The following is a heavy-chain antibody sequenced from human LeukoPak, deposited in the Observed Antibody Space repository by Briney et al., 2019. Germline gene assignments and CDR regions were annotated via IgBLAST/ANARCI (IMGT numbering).Heavy chain of an antibody. Sequence: GGSLRLSCAASGFTFSSYAMRWVRQAPGKGLEWVAVISYDGSNKYYADSVKGRFTISRDNSKNTLYLQMNSLRAEDTAVYYCKTYYYDSSGYPKTSTFEFDYWGQGTRVTVSS. CDR1: GFTFSSYA. D-gene: IGHD3-22*01. V-gene: IGHV3-30-3*01. J-gene: IGHJ4*02. CDR3: KTYYYDSSGYPKTSTFEFDY. CDR2: ISYDGSNK.